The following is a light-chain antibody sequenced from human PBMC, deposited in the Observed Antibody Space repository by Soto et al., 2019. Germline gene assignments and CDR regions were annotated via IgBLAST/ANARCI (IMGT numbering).Light chain of an antibody. CDR3: SSYTSSSTLGV. Sequence: QSALTQPASVSGSPGQSITISCTGTSSDVGGYNYVSWYQHHPGNAPKLMIYDVSNRPSGVSNRFSGSKSGNTASLTISGLQAEDEADYYCSSYTSSSTLGVFGGGTQLTV. J-gene: IGLJ3*02. CDR2: DVS. CDR1: SSDVGGYNY. V-gene: IGLV2-14*03.